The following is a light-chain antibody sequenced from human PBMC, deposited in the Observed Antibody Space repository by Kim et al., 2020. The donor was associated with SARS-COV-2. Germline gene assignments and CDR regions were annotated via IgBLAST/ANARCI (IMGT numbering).Light chain of an antibody. Sequence: GQSRNIASTGTSSDVGGYNYVSWYQQHPGQAPQLFIYDLRNRPSGVPNRFSGSTSGNTASLTISGPQAEDEADYYCSSQTSSSTVIFGGGTQLTVL. CDR3: SSQTSSSTVI. CDR1: SSDVGGYNY. CDR2: DLR. J-gene: IGLJ2*01. V-gene: IGLV2-14*03.